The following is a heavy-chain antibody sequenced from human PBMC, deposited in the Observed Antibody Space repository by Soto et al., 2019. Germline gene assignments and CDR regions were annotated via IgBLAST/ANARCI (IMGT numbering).Heavy chain of an antibody. CDR2: INHSGST. J-gene: IGHJ1*01. CDR3: ARAQREFSVVVPAPLWRLAP. V-gene: IGHV4-34*01. CDR1: GGSFSGYY. D-gene: IGHD2-2*01. Sequence: SETLSLTCAVYGGSFSGYYWSWIRQPPGKGLEWIGEINHSGSTNYNPSLKSRVTISVDTSKNQFSLKLSSVTAADTAVYYCARAQREFSVVVPAPLWRLAPWGQGTLVTVSS.